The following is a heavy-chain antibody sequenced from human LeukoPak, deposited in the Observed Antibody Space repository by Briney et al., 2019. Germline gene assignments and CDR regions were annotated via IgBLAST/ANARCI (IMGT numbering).Heavy chain of an antibody. CDR2: TYYRSKWYN. V-gene: IGHV6-1*01. CDR3: ARAVGSGPKIYWYFDL. D-gene: IGHD6-19*01. CDR1: GDSVSSNSAA. J-gene: IGHJ2*01. Sequence: SQTLSLTCAISGDSVSSNSAAWNWIRQSPSRGLEWLGRTYYRSKWYNDYAVSVKSRITINPETFKNQFSLQLHSVTPDDTAVYYCARAVGSGPKIYWYFDLWGRGTLVTVSS.